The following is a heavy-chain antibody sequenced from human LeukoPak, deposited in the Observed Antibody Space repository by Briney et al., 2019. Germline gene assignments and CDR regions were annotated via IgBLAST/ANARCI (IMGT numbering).Heavy chain of an antibody. CDR2: IPYDGSNN. J-gene: IGHJ4*02. CDR1: GFTFSRYG. D-gene: IGHD3-10*01. CDR3: AKGIWFGEFGDGVT. V-gene: IGHV3-30*02. Sequence: GGSLRLSCAASGFTFSRYGMHWVRQAPGKGLEWVAFIPYDGSNNYYADSVKGRFTISRDDSKNTLYLQMNSLRAEDTAVYYCAKGIWFGEFGDGVTWGQGTLVTVSS.